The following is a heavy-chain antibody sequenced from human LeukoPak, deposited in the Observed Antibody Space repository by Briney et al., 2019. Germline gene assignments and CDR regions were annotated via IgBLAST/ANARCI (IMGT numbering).Heavy chain of an antibody. CDR3: ARHSLFVAARRSNWFDP. V-gene: IGHV4-4*07. Sequence: SETLSLTCTVSGGSISSYYWSWIRQPAGKGLEWIGRIYTSGSTNYNPSLKSRVTMSVDTSKNQFSLKLSSVTAADTAVYYCARHSLFVAARRSNWFDPWGQGTLVTVSS. CDR2: IYTSGST. J-gene: IGHJ5*02. D-gene: IGHD6-6*01. CDR1: GGSISSYY.